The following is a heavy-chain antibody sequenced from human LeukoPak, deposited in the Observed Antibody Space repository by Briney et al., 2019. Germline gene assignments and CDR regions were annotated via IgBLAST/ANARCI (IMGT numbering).Heavy chain of an antibody. CDR1: GFTFSNYW. V-gene: IGHV3-7*03. CDR3: ARRNAMDV. J-gene: IGHJ6*02. Sequence: GGSLRLSCAASGFTFSNYWMTWVRQAPGKGLEWVANISRDGSERYYVDSVKGRFTISRDDAKSSLYLQMNSLRAEDAAVYYCARRNAMDVWGQGTTVIVFS. CDR2: ISRDGSER.